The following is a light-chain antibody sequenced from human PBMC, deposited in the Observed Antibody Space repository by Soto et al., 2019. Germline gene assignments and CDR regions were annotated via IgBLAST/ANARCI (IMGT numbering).Light chain of an antibody. J-gene: IGLJ1*01. CDR1: SSDVGGYNY. CDR2: DVG. CDR3: CSYSGSYTRV. V-gene: IGLV2-11*01. Sequence: QSALTQPRSVSGSPGQSVNISCTGTSSDVGGYNYVSGYPQHPGKAPKIMIYDVGKRPSRLPDRFSGSKSDNSASQTISGLQAEDEGDYYCCSYSGSYTRVFGTGTKVTVL.